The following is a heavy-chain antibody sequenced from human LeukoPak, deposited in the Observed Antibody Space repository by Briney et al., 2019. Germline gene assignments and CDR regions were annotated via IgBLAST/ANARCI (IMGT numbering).Heavy chain of an antibody. Sequence: GVSLRLSCAASGFTFNIYALHWARQAPGKGLEYISAISSSGDRTYYADSVKVRFTISRDNSKNTLYLQMGSLRAEDMAVYYCARVRGRDNDAFDIWGQGTMVTVSS. V-gene: IGHV3-64*02. CDR2: ISSSGDRT. CDR1: GFTFNIYA. CDR3: ARVRGRDNDAFDI. J-gene: IGHJ3*02. D-gene: IGHD5-24*01.